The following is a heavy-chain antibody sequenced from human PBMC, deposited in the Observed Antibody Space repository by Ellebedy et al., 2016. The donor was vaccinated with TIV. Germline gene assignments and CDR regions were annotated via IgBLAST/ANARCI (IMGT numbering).Heavy chain of an antibody. D-gene: IGHD6-13*01. CDR3: AKDPKGWGRVAAAIHFDY. CDR2: ISGSGGST. Sequence: GESLKISCAASGFTFSSYAMSWVRQAPGKGLEWVSAISGSGGSTYYADSVKGRFTISRDNSKNTLYLQMNSLRAEDTAVYYCAKDPKGWGRVAAAIHFDYWGQGTLVTVSS. V-gene: IGHV3-23*01. CDR1: GFTFSSYA. J-gene: IGHJ4*02.